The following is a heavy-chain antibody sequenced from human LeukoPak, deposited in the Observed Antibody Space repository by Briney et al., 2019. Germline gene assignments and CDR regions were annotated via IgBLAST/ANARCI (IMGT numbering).Heavy chain of an antibody. V-gene: IGHV3-33*01. Sequence: GMSLRLSCAASGFTFRNYGMHWVRQAPGKGLEWVAIIWYDGSNKYYADSVKGRFTVSRDNSKNTLYLQMNSLRAEDTAVYYCASTVGGSETYYNGHWGQGTLVSVSS. CDR2: IWYDGSNK. D-gene: IGHD3-10*01. CDR1: GFTFRNYG. J-gene: IGHJ4*02. CDR3: ASTVGGSETYYNGH.